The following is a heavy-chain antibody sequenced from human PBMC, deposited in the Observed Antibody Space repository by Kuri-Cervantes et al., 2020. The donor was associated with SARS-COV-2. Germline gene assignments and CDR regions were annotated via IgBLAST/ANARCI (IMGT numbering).Heavy chain of an antibody. CDR1: GFTFSSHA. V-gene: IGHV3-7*01. CDR3: ARDRGYCTNGVCYTFDY. D-gene: IGHD2-8*01. CDR2: IKRDGSEE. J-gene: IGHJ4*02. Sequence: GGSLRLSCAASGFTFSSHAMHWVRQAPGKGLEWVANIKRDGSEEYYVDSVKGRFAVSRDNAKNSLYLQMNSLRAEDTAVYYCARDRGYCTNGVCYTFDYWGQGTLVTVSS.